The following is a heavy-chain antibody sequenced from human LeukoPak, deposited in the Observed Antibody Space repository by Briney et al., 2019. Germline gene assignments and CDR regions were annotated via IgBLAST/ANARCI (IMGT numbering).Heavy chain of an antibody. J-gene: IGHJ2*01. D-gene: IGHD3-10*01. CDR1: GYTFTCYW. CDR2: IYPDDSDT. Sequence: GESLKISCQASGYTFTCYWIGWVRQMPGKGLECMGIIYPDDSDTTYSPSFQGQVTISADKSFSTAYLQWSSLKASDTAIYYCARLGGDTYYFGSASYPNWYFDLWGRGTLVTVSS. CDR3: ARLGGDTYYFGSASYPNWYFDL. V-gene: IGHV5-51*01.